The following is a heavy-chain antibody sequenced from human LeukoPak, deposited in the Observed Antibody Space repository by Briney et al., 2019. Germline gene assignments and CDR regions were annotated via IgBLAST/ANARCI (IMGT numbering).Heavy chain of an antibody. CDR1: GGSFSGYS. D-gene: IGHD3-22*01. CDR3: ARGGYYYDSSGSMDV. Sequence: SETLSLTCAVYGGSFSGYSWSWIRQPPGKGLEWIGYIYHSGSTYYNPSLKSRVTISVDRSKNQFSLKLSSVTAADTAVYYCARGGYYYDSSGSMDVWGQGTTVTVSS. V-gene: IGHV4-30-2*01. CDR2: IYHSGST. J-gene: IGHJ6*02.